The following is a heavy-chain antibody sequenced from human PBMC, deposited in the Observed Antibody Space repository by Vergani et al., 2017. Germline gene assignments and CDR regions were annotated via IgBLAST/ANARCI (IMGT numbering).Heavy chain of an antibody. CDR1: GFTLSNYD. D-gene: IGHD3-3*01. CDR2: IQFDGSNQ. V-gene: IGHV3-30*02. Sequence: QVQLVESGGGVVQRGGSLRLSCAPSGFTLSNYDMQWIRQGPGKGLEFVAFIQFDGSNQYYADSVKGRFTLSRDFSKNTLYLQMNSLRTDDTATYYCAKHFRGWSIDYWGQGTQVIVSS. CDR3: AKHFRGWSIDY. J-gene: IGHJ4*02.